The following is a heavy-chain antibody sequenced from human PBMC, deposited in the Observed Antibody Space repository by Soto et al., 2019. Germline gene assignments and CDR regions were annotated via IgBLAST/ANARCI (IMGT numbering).Heavy chain of an antibody. CDR3: VKDDGGYPSTAPH. D-gene: IGHD3-22*01. CDR2: ISGSGDRT. Sequence: GGSLRLSCAASGITISNYPMSWVRQAPGKGLDWVSGISGSGDRTYYADSAKGRFTISKDISKNSLSLQLDGLGVEDTAVYFCVKDDGGYPSTAPHWGQGTLVTVSS. J-gene: IGHJ4*02. CDR1: GITISNYP. V-gene: IGHV3-23*01.